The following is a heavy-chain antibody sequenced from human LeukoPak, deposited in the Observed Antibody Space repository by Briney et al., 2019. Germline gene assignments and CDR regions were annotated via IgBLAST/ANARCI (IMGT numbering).Heavy chain of an antibody. CDR1: SGSISSGDYY. V-gene: IGHV4-30-4*08. CDR3: ARADTYYYDSSGYYGIGYFDY. D-gene: IGHD3-22*01. Sequence: PSQTLSLTCTVSSGSISSGDYYWSWIRQPPGKGLEWIGYIYYSGSTYYNPSLKSRVTISVDTSKNQFSPKLSSVTAADTAVYYCARADTYYYDSSGYYGIGYFDYWGQGTLVTVSS. J-gene: IGHJ4*02. CDR2: IYYSGST.